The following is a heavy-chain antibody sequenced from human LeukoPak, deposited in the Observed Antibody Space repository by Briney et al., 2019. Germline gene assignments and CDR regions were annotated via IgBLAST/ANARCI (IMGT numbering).Heavy chain of an antibody. D-gene: IGHD6-13*01. CDR2: ISWNSGSI. J-gene: IGHJ4*02. CDR1: GFTFDDYA. CDR3: AKDRWRYSSSFLGFDY. Sequence: GRSLRLSCAASGFTFDDYAMHWVRQAPGKGLEWVSGISWNSGSIGYADSVKGRFTISRDNAKNSLYLQMNSLRAEDTALYYCAKDRWRYSSSFLGFDYWGQGTLVTVSS. V-gene: IGHV3-9*01.